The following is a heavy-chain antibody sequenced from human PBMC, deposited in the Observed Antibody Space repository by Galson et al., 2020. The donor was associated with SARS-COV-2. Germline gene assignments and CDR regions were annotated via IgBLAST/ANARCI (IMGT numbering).Heavy chain of an antibody. Sequence: SETLSLTCTVSGGSISSSSYYWGWIRQPPGKGLEWIGSIYYSGSTYYNPSLKSRVTISVDTSKNQFSLKLSSVTAADTAVYYCARSRSYYYDSSGSQSNFDYWGQGTLVTVSS. CDR2: IYYSGST. CDR1: GGSISSSSYY. CDR3: ARSRSYYYDSSGSQSNFDY. V-gene: IGHV4-39*01. D-gene: IGHD3-22*01. J-gene: IGHJ4*02.